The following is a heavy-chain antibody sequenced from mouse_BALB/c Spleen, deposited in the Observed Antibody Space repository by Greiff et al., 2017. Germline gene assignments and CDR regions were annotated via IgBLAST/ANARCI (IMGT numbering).Heavy chain of an antibody. CDR1: EYEFPSHD. CDR3: ERHNGNYYAMDY. Sequence: EVQRVESGGGLVQPGESLKLSCESTEYEFPSHDMSWVRKTPEKRLELVAAINSDGGSTYYPDTMERRFIISRDNTKKTLYLQMSSLRSEDTALYYCERHNGNYYAMDYWGQGTSVTVSS. V-gene: IGHV5-2*01. D-gene: IGHD2-1*01. CDR2: INSDGGST. J-gene: IGHJ4*01.